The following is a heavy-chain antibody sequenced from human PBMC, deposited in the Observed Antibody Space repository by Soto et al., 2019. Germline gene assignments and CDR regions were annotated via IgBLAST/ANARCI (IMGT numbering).Heavy chain of an antibody. CDR3: ARVLGSGYYTYYYGMDV. Sequence: GASVKVSCKASGGTFSSYAISWVRQAPGQGLEWMGGIIPIFGSANYAQKFQGRVTITADKSTSTAYMELSSLRSEDTAVYYCARVLGSGYYTYYYGMDVWGQGTTVTVS. J-gene: IGHJ6*02. V-gene: IGHV1-69*06. CDR1: GGTFSSYA. CDR2: IIPIFGSA. D-gene: IGHD3-3*01.